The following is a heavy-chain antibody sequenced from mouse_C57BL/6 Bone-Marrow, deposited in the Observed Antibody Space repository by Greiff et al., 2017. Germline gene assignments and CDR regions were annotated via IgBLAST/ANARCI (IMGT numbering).Heavy chain of an antibody. V-gene: IGHV1-82*01. J-gene: IGHJ2*01. CDR3: ARYPLTTVVATPLDY. CDR1: GYAFSSSW. Sequence: QVQLQQSGPELVKPGASVKISCKASGYAFSSSWMNWVKQRPGKGLEWIGRIYPGDGDTNYNGKFKGKATLTADKSSSTAYMQLSSLTSEDSAVYFCARYPLTTVVATPLDYWGQGTTLTVSS. CDR2: IYPGDGDT. D-gene: IGHD1-1*01.